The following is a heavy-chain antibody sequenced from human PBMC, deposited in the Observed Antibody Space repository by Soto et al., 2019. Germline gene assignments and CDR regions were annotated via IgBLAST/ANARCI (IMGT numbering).Heavy chain of an antibody. CDR3: ARATADCSGGSCYPPSYYFDY. CDR1: GFTFSDHY. J-gene: IGHJ4*02. CDR2: TRNKANSYTT. Sequence: EVQLVESGGGLVQPGGSLRLSCAASGFTFSDHYMDWVRQAPGKGLEWVGRTRNKANSYTTEYAASVKGRFTISRDYSKNSLYLQMNSLKTEDTAVYYCARATADCSGGSCYPPSYYFDYWGQGTLVTVSS. V-gene: IGHV3-72*01. D-gene: IGHD2-15*01.